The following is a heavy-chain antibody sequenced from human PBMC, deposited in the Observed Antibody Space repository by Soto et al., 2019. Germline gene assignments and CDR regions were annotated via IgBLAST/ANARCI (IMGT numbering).Heavy chain of an antibody. V-gene: IGHV3-11*06. J-gene: IGHJ4*02. D-gene: IGHD6-19*01. Sequence: QVQLVEAGGGLVKPGGSLRLSCAASGFTFGDSYMSWIRQAPGKGLEWVSYISGSGTHINDADSVRGRFAISRDNAKNSLYLQTDNLRADDTAVYYCARHRGTVAGVPFDFWGQGTLVTVSS. CDR1: GFTFGDSY. CDR3: ARHRGTVAGVPFDF. CDR2: ISGSGTHI.